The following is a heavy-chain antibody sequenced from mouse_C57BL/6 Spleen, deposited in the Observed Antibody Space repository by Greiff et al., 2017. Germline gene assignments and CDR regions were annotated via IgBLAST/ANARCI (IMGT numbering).Heavy chain of an antibody. CDR1: GYTFTDYE. D-gene: IGHD2-2*01. Sequence: QVQLQQSGAELVRPGASVTLSCKASGYTFTDYEMHWVKQTPVHGLEWIGAIDPETGGTAYNQKFKGKAILTADKSSSTAYMELRSLTSEDSAVYYCTREPEIYYGYDGYFGDWGQGTTLTVSS. V-gene: IGHV1-15*01. CDR3: TREPEIYYGYDGYFGD. J-gene: IGHJ2*01. CDR2: IDPETGGT.